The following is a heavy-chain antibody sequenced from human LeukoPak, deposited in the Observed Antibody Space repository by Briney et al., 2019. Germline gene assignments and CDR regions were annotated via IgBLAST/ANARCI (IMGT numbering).Heavy chain of an antibody. V-gene: IGHV4-34*01. J-gene: IGHJ4*02. CDR3: ARVAAKTVDY. CDR1: GGSLSGYY. CDR2: INHSGST. D-gene: IGHD2-15*01. Sequence: SETLSLTCAVSGGSLSGYYWTWIRQPPGKGLEWIGEINHSGSTNYNPSLKSRVTISVDMSKNQFSLKLSSVTAADTAFYYCARVAAKTVDYWGQGTLVTVSS.